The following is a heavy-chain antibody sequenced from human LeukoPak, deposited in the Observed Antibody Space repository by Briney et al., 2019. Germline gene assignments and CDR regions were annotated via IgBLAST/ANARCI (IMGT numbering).Heavy chain of an antibody. Sequence: NTSETLSLTCAVYGGSFSGYYWSWIRQPPGKGLEWIGEINHSGSTNYNPSLKSRVTISLDTSKNQFSLKLSSVTAADTAVYYCARRGYYYDSSGYYHDAFDIWGQGTMVTVSS. D-gene: IGHD3-22*01. V-gene: IGHV4-34*01. CDR1: GGSFSGYY. CDR2: INHSGST. J-gene: IGHJ3*02. CDR3: ARRGYYYDSSGYYHDAFDI.